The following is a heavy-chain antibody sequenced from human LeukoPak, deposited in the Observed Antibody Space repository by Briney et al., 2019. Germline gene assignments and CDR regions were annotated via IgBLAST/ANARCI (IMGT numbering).Heavy chain of an antibody. J-gene: IGHJ4*02. CDR3: AKDLQYGGSYSSYFDY. V-gene: IGHV3-15*01. D-gene: IGHD1-26*01. CDR1: GFTFTNAW. CDR2: IKSKTDGGTT. Sequence: GGSLRLSCEASGFTFTNAWMTWVRQAPGKGLEWVGRIKSKTDGGTTDYAAPVKGRFTISRDDSKNTLYLQMNSLRAEDTAVYYCAKDLQYGGSYSSYFDYWGQGTLVTVSS.